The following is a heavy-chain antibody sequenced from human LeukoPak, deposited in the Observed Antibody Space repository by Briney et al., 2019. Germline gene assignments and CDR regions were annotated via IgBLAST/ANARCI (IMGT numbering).Heavy chain of an antibody. D-gene: IGHD3-22*01. V-gene: IGHV3-53*01. CDR1: SXY. Sequence: SXYLSWVRQAXGKGLEWVSTIYTGGNTYYAASVKGRFTISRDFSKNTVFLHMNSLRAEDTAMYYCARGDDSGYYDYFDYWGQGALVTVSS. CDR3: ARGDDSGYYDYFDY. CDR2: IYTGGNT. J-gene: IGHJ4*02.